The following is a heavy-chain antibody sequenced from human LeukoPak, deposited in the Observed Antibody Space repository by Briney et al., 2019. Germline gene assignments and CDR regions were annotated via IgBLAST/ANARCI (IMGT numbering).Heavy chain of an antibody. D-gene: IGHD3-9*01. J-gene: IGHJ3*02. CDR3: ARSLTGYDAFDI. V-gene: IGHV3-30*04. Sequence: GGSLRLSCAASGFTFNRHAMHWVRQGPGKGLEWVAVISYDKSYKEYTDSVKGRFTIPRDNSRNTLFLEMNSLRTEDTAIYYCARSLTGYDAFDIWGQGTRVTVSS. CDR1: GFTFNRHA. CDR2: ISYDKSYK.